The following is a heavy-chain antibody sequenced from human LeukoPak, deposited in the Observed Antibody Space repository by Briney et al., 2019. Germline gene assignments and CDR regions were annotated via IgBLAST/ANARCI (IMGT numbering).Heavy chain of an antibody. Sequence: SETLSLTCTVSGGSISSSSYYWSWIRQPPGKGLEWIGYIYYSGSTNYNPSLKSRVTISIDTSKNQFSLKLTSVTAADTAVYFCARAPRAYCSTTGSCFQDYWGQGTLVTVSS. J-gene: IGHJ4*02. V-gene: IGHV4-61*05. CDR2: IYYSGST. D-gene: IGHD2-2*01. CDR3: ARAPRAYCSTTGSCFQDY. CDR1: GGSISSSSYY.